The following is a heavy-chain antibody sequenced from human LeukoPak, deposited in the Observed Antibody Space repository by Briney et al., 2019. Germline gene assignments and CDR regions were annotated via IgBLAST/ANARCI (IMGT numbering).Heavy chain of an antibody. CDR3: ARGSRFGVVERDAFDI. CDR1: GFTFSSYE. D-gene: IGHD3-3*01. Sequence: GGSLRLSCAASGFTFSSYEMNWVRQAPGKGLEWVSYISSSGSTIYYADSVKGRFTISRDNAKNSLYLQMNSLRAEDTAVYYCARGSRFGVVERDAFDIWGQGTLVTVSS. V-gene: IGHV3-48*03. CDR2: ISSSGSTI. J-gene: IGHJ3*02.